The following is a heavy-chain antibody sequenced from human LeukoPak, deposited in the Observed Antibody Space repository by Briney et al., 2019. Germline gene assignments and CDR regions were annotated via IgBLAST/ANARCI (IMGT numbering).Heavy chain of an antibody. CDR2: INDNGSTR. CDR1: GFTFSNYA. J-gene: IGHJ3*02. V-gene: IGHV3-23*01. D-gene: IGHD1-26*01. CDR3: AREISENAFDI. Sequence: PGGSLRLSCGASGFTFSNYAMSWVRQAPGKGLEWVSGINDNGSTRFYAASVKGRFTSSRDNPKNTLYLQMNGLRAEDTAVYYCAREISENAFDIWGQGTMVTVSS.